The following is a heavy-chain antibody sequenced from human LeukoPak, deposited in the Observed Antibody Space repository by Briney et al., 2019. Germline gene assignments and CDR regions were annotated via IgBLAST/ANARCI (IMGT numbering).Heavy chain of an antibody. D-gene: IGHD3-10*01. V-gene: IGHV3-30*18. CDR1: GFTFSNYG. CDR3: AKDRQLLWFGELLSPTFDY. Sequence: PGGSLRLSCAASGFTFSNYGMHWVRQAPGKGLEWVAFISYDGSNKYYADSAKGRFTISRDNSKNTLYLQMNSLRAVDTAVYYCAKDRQLLWFGELLSPTFDYWGQGTLVTVPS. CDR2: ISYDGSNK. J-gene: IGHJ4*02.